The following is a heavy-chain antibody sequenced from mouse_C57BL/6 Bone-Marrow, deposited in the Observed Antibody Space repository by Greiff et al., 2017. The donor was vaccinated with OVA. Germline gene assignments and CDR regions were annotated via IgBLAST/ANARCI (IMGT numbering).Heavy chain of an antibody. CDR2: INPGSGGT. CDR1: GYAFTNYL. V-gene: IGHV1-54*01. CDR3: ARRGWFAY. Sequence: VKLQQSGAELVRPGTSVKVSCKASGYAFTNYLIEWVKQRPGQGLEWIGVINPGSGGTNYNEKFKGKATLTADKSSSPAYMQLSSLTSEDSAVYFCARRGWFAYWGQGTLVTVSA. J-gene: IGHJ3*01.